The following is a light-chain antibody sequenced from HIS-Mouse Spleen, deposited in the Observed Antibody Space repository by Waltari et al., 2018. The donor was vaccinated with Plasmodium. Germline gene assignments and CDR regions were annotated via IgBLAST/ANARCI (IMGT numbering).Light chain of an antibody. CDR3: CSYAGSSTFV. V-gene: IGLV2-23*03. J-gene: IGLJ3*02. Sequence: QSALTQPASVSGSPGQSITISCTGTSSDVGSYNLVSWYQQHPGKAPKLMIYEGSKRPSGVSNRCSGSKSGNTASLTSAGLQAEDEADYYCCSYAGSSTFVFGGGTKLTVL. CDR1: SSDVGSYNL. CDR2: EGS.